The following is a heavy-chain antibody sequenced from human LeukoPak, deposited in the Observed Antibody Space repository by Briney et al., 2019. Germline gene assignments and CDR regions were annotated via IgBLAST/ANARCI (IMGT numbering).Heavy chain of an antibody. CDR1: GGTFSSYA. CDR3: ARDYGMVATDDY. CDR2: IIPIFGTA. D-gene: IGHD5-12*01. Sequence: ASVKVSCKASGGTFSSYAISWVRQAPGQGLEWMGGIIPIFGTANYAQKFQGRVTITADESTSTAYMELRSLRSDDTAVYYCARDYGMVATDDYWGQGTLVTVSS. J-gene: IGHJ4*02. V-gene: IGHV1-69*13.